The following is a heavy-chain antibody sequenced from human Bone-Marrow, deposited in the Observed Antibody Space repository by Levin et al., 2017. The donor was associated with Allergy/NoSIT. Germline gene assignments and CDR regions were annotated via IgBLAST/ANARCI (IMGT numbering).Heavy chain of an antibody. J-gene: IGHJ6*03. CDR3: ATGGFPRDIVVEPAVMKGYYYYMDV. CDR1: GYTFTGYY. CDR2: INPNSGGT. V-gene: IGHV1-2*02. D-gene: IGHD2-2*01. Sequence: ASVMVSCKASGYTFTGYYMHWVRQAPGQGLEWMRWINPNSGGTNYAQKFQGRVTMTRDTSISTAYMELRRLRSDDTAVYYGATGGFPRDIVVEPAVMKGYYYYMDVWGKGTTVTVSS.